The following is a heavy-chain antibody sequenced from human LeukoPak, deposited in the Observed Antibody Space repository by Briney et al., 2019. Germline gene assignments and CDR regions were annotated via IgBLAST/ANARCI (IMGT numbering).Heavy chain of an antibody. J-gene: IGHJ6*02. D-gene: IGHD6-13*01. CDR2: IKQDGSEK. CDR1: GFSFSTYW. Sequence: GGSLRLSCAPSGFSFSTYWMSWVRQAPGKGLEWVANIKQDGSEKYYVDSVKGRFTISRDNAKNSLYLQMNSLRAEDTAVYYCAKNQQYYYYGMDVWGQGTTVTVSS. V-gene: IGHV3-7*01. CDR3: AKNQQYYYYGMDV.